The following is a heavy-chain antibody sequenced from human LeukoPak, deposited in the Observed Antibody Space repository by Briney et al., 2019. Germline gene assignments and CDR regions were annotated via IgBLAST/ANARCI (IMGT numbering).Heavy chain of an antibody. CDR2: ISYDGSNK. Sequence: GRSLRLSCAASGFTFSSYGMHWVRQAPGKGLEWVAVISYDGSNKYYADSVKGRFTISRDNSKNTLYLQMNSLRAEDTAVYYCASSIVVVIFRWNAFDIWGQGTMVTVSS. J-gene: IGHJ3*02. CDR1: GFTFSSYG. CDR3: ASSIVVVIFRWNAFDI. V-gene: IGHV3-30*03. D-gene: IGHD3-22*01.